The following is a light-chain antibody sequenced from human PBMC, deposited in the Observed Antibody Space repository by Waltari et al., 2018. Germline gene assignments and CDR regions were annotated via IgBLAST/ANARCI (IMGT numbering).Light chain of an antibody. V-gene: IGLV3-1*01. CDR3: QAWYTITVV. CDR1: DLGDKN. CDR2: LDS. Sequence: SFDLTQPPSVSVSPGQSFSIACSSGDDLGDKNVCWYQQRPGQSPILVMFLDSVRPSGIPCLFSGSKSGNTSTLTITHTQPVDEAEYYCQAWYTITVVFGGGTKVTVL. J-gene: IGLJ2*01.